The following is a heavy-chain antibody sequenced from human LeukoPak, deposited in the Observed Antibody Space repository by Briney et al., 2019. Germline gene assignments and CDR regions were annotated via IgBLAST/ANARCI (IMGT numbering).Heavy chain of an antibody. J-gene: IGHJ4*02. CDR1: GYTFISYG. D-gene: IGHD3-16*01. CDR3: ARLYTNYFDS. CDR2: IRPNNGNT. Sequence: ASVKVSCKASGYTFISYGISWVRQAPGQGLEWMGRIRPNNGNTNDAQKFQGRVTMTTDTSTSTAYMELRSLRSDDTAMYYCARLYTNYFDSWGQGTLVTVSS. V-gene: IGHV1-18*04.